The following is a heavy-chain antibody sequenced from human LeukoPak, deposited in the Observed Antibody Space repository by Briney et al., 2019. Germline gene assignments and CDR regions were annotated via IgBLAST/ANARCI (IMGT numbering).Heavy chain of an antibody. Sequence: PGGSLRLSCAASRFTFSSYSMNWVRQAPGKGLEWVSSISSSSSYIYYADSVKGRFTISRDNAKNSLYLQMNSLRAEDTAVYYCASGVYGDYVLGYWGQGTLVTVSS. J-gene: IGHJ4*02. CDR1: RFTFSSYS. V-gene: IGHV3-21*01. CDR3: ASGVYGDYVLGY. D-gene: IGHD4-17*01. CDR2: ISSSSSYI.